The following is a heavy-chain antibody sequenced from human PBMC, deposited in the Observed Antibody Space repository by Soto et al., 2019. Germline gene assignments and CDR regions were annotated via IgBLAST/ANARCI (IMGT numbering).Heavy chain of an antibody. CDR3: ARDLLPPDYGDSGNWFDP. CDR1: GFTFSDYY. V-gene: IGHV3-11*06. CDR2: ISSSSSYT. Sequence: QVQLVESGGGLVKPGGSLRLSCAASGFTFSDYYMSWIRQAPGKGLEWVSYISSSSSYTNYADSVKGRFTISRDNAKNSLYLQMNSLRAEDTAVYYCARDLLPPDYGDSGNWFDPWGQGTLVTVSS. D-gene: IGHD4-17*01. J-gene: IGHJ5*02.